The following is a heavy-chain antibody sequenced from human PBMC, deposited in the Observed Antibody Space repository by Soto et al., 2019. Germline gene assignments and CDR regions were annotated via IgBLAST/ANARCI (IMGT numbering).Heavy chain of an antibody. CDR3: ARVSIGSWDWFDP. D-gene: IGHD6-13*01. J-gene: IGHJ5*02. CDR1: EFTFSSYW. Sequence: EVQLVESGGGLVQPGGSLRLSCADSEFTFSSYWMHWVRQTPGKGLVWVSRISTDGDITTYADSVKGRFTISRDNAKNTVYLQMNSLRAEDTAVYYCARVSIGSWDWFDPWGQGTLVTVSS. CDR2: ISTDGDIT. V-gene: IGHV3-74*01.